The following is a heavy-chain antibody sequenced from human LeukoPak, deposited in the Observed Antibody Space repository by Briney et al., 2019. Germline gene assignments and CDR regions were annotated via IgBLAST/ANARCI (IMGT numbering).Heavy chain of an antibody. J-gene: IGHJ5*02. CDR3: AKNGQSGFSFDP. D-gene: IGHD3-3*01. V-gene: IGHV4-59*12. Sequence: SETLSLTCTVSGGSISNYYWSWIRQPPGKGLEWIGYIYQSGSTDYNPSLKSRVTISVDTSKNQFSLKLNSVTAADTAAYYCAKNGQSGFSFDPWGQGTLVTVSS. CDR2: IYQSGST. CDR1: GGSISNYY.